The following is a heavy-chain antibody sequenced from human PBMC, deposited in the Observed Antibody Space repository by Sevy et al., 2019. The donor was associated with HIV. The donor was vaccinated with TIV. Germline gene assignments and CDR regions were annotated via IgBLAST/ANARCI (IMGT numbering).Heavy chain of an antibody. Sequence: GGSLRLSCAASGFTFNFYGMHWVRQAPGKGLEWVALISYDGNLKYYADSAKGRFTISRDNSKDTLFLQMNSLTPEDTAVYYCARGGGYCGGDCYSIDYWGQGALVTVSS. CDR1: GFTFNFYG. D-gene: IGHD2-21*02. CDR2: ISYDGNLK. J-gene: IGHJ4*02. CDR3: ARGGGYCGGDCYSIDY. V-gene: IGHV3-30*03.